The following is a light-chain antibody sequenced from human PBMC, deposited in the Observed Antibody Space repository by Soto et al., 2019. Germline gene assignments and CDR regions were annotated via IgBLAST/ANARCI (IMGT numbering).Light chain of an antibody. J-gene: IGLJ1*01. CDR3: SAWDDSLNGHV. Sequence: QSVLTQPHSASGTPGQRVTISCSGSSSNIGTSSVHWFQQLPGTAPKLLISTTNQRPSGVPERFSGSKSGTSVSLAISGLQSEDEADYYCSAWDDSLNGHVFGTGTKVTV. CDR1: SSNIGTSS. V-gene: IGLV1-44*01. CDR2: TTN.